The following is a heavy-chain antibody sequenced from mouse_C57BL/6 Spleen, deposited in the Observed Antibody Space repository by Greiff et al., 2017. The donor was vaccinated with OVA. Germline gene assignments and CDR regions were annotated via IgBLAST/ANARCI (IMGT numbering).Heavy chain of an antibody. CDR1: GYTFTSYW. Sequence: QVQLKQPGTELVKPGASVKLSCKASGYTFTSYWMHWVKQRPGQGLEWIGNINPSNGGTNYNEKFKSKATLTVDKSSSTAYMQLSSLTSEDSAVYYCAREGDYDYDLYYFDYWGQGTTLTVSS. J-gene: IGHJ2*01. D-gene: IGHD2-4*01. V-gene: IGHV1-53*01. CDR2: INPSNGGT. CDR3: AREGDYDYDLYYFDY.